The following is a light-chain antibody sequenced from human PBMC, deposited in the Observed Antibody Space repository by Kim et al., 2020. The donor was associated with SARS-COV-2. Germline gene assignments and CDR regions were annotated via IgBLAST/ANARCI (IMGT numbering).Light chain of an antibody. J-gene: IGKJ1*01. CDR3: QQRSNWPPWT. CDR1: QSVSSY. Sequence: WSPGERATLSCRASQSVSSYLAWYQQKPGQAPRLLIYDASNRATGIPARFSGSGSGTDFTLTISSLEPEDFAVYYCQQRSNWPPWTFGQGTKVDIK. V-gene: IGKV3-11*01. CDR2: DAS.